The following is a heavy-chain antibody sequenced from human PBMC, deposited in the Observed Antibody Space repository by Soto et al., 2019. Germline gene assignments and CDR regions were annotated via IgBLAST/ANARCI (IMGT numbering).Heavy chain of an antibody. Sequence: QITLKESGPTLVRPPQTLTLTCTFSGFSLTSGVGVGWIRQPPGKALEWLALIYWDDDKRYSPSLKNRLTITNETAKNQVVVTMDNVGPVDTATYFCAHIDPEIVTVGGHGGFDYWGQGTLVTVSS. V-gene: IGHV2-5*02. CDR2: IYWDDDK. CDR1: GFSLTSGVG. D-gene: IGHD5-12*01. CDR3: AHIDPEIVTVGGHGGFDY. J-gene: IGHJ4*02.